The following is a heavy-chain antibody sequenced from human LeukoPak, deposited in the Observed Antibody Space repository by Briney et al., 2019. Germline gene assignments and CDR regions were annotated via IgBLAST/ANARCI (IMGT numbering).Heavy chain of an antibody. Sequence: PGGPLRLSCAASGFTFSRYWMHWVRQAPGKGLVWVSHINGDGSTTSYADSVKGRFTISRDKAKNTVYLQMNSLRAEDTAVYYCAKGGSSSPRSTFDYWGQGTLLTVSS. J-gene: IGHJ4*02. CDR3: AKGGSSSPRSTFDY. CDR2: INGDGSTT. CDR1: GFTFSRYW. D-gene: IGHD6-13*01. V-gene: IGHV3-74*01.